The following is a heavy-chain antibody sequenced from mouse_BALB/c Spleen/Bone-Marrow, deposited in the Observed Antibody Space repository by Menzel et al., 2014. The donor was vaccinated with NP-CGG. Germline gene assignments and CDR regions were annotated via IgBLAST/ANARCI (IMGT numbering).Heavy chain of an antibody. CDR3: ARAPGTWYFDY. D-gene: IGHD3-3*01. CDR1: GFTFSDFY. CDR2: RRNKANDYTT. V-gene: IGHV7-1*02. Sequence: EVMLVESGGGLVQPGGSLRLSCATSGFTFSDFYMEWVRQPPGKRLEWIAARRNKANDYTTEYSASVKGRFIVSRDTSQSILYLQMNALRAEDTAIYYCARAPGTWYFDYWGQGTTLTVSS. J-gene: IGHJ2*01.